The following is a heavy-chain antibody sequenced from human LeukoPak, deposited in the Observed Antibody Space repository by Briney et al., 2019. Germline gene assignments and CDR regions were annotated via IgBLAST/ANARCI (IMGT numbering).Heavy chain of an antibody. J-gene: IGHJ4*02. CDR1: GGSISSSSYY. D-gene: IGHD6-6*01. CDR3: ARDIAALDY. V-gene: IGHV4-61*02. Sequence: PSETLSLTCTVSGGSISSSSYYWSWIRQPAGKGREWIGRIYTSGSTNYNPSLKSRVTISVDTSKNQFSLKLSSVTAADTAVYYCARDIAALDYWGQGTLVTVSS. CDR2: IYTSGST.